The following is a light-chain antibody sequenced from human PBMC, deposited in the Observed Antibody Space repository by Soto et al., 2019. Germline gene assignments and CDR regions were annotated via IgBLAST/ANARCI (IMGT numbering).Light chain of an antibody. V-gene: IGLV2-14*03. CDR1: SSDIGGYNF. CDR3: SSYSNTNTPCV. J-gene: IGLJ2*01. CDR2: DVS. Sequence: QSALTQPASVSGSPGQSITISCTGTSSDIGGYNFVSWYQHHPGKAPKLMIYDVSNRPSGVSNRFSGSKSGNTASLTISGLQAEDEADYYCSSYSNTNTPCVFGGGTQLTVL.